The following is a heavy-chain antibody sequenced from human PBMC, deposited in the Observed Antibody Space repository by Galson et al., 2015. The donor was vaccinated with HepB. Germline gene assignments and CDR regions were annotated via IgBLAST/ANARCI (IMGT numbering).Heavy chain of an antibody. D-gene: IGHD1-26*01. V-gene: IGHV3-30*18. CDR1: GFTFSSYG. CDR3: AKDVGSYREGYFDY. Sequence: SLRLSCAASGFTFSSYGMHWVRQAPGKGLEWVAVISYDGSNKYYADSVKGRFTISRDNSKNTLYLQMNSLRAEDTAVYYCAKDVGSYREGYFDYWGQGTLVTVSS. CDR2: ISYDGSNK. J-gene: IGHJ4*02.